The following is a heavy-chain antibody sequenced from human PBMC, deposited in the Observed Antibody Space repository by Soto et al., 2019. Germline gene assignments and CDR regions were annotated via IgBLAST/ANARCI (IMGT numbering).Heavy chain of an antibody. CDR3: AKEGDYYDSSGYPSGCMDV. V-gene: IGHV3-23*01. D-gene: IGHD3-22*01. J-gene: IGHJ6*02. Sequence: SLRLSCAASGVTFSSYAMSWVRQAPGKGLEWVSAISGSGGSTYYADSVKGRFTISRDNSKNTLYLQMNSLRAEDTAVYYCAKEGDYYDSSGYPSGCMDVWGRGTTVTVSS. CDR2: ISGSGGST. CDR1: GVTFSSYA.